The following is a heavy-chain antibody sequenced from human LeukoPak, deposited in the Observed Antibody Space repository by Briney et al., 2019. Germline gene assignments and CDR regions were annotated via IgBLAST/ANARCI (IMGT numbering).Heavy chain of an antibody. CDR3: AKGTISSSWYAATPFDP. CDR2: IRGSGGST. D-gene: IGHD6-13*01. J-gene: IGHJ5*02. Sequence: GGSLRLSCAASGFTFSSYAMSWVRQAPGKGLEWVSAIRGSGGSTYYTDSVKGRFTISRDNSKNTLYLQMNSLRAEDTAVYYCAKGTISSSWYAATPFDPWGQGTLVTVSS. V-gene: IGHV3-23*01. CDR1: GFTFSSYA.